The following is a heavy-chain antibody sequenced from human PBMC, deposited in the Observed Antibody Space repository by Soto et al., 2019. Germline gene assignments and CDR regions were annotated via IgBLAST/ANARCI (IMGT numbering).Heavy chain of an antibody. Sequence: ASVKVSCKASGFTFTSSAVQWVRQARGQRLEWIGWIVVGSGNTNYAQKFQERVTITRDMSTSTAYMELSSLRSEDTAVCYCAAYYYDSSGYYHDLDYWGQGTLVTVSS. D-gene: IGHD3-22*01. CDR3: AAYYYDSSGYYHDLDY. V-gene: IGHV1-58*01. J-gene: IGHJ4*02. CDR2: IVVGSGNT. CDR1: GFTFTSSA.